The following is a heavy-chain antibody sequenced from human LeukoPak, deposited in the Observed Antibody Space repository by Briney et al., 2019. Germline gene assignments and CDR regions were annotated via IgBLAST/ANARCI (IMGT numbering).Heavy chain of an antibody. CDR3: AKDVGYSFAGFDY. CDR1: GFTFDDYA. V-gene: IGHV3-9*01. D-gene: IGHD5-18*01. J-gene: IGHJ4*02. Sequence: QPGRFLRLSCAASGFTFDDYAMHWVRQAPGKGLEWVSGISWNSRRIGYADSVKGRFTISRDNAKNSLFLQLNSLRTEDTALYYCAKDVGYSFAGFDYWGLGALVTVSS. CDR2: ISWNSRRI.